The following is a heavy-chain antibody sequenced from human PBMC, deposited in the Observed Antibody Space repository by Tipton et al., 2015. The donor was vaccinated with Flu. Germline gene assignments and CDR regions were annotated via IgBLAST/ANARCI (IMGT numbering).Heavy chain of an antibody. CDR2: IKEDGSVK. CDR3: ARQLGGGDCY. D-gene: IGHD2-21*01. V-gene: IGHV3-7*03. CDR1: GVTIRNNY. J-gene: IGHJ4*02. Sequence: SLRLSCVVSGVTIRNNYMTWVRQAPGKGLEWVANIKEDGSVKYYLDSVMGRFTISRDNAKNSLFLQMNSLRAEDTAVYYCARQLGGGDCYWGQGTLVTVSS.